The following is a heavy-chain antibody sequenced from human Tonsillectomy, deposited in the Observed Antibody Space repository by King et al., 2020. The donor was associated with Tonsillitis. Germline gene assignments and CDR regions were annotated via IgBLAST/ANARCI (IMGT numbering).Heavy chain of an antibody. Sequence: VTLKESGPVLMTPTETLTLTCTVSGFPLSSARMGVSWIRQPPGKALEWLGDITSNDEKSSSTSLKSRLSISKDTSKSQVVLNLANLGPDDTGTYYCARIGSNFYYYMDVWGKGTTVAVSS. CDR3: ARIGSNFYYYMDV. J-gene: IGHJ6*03. V-gene: IGHV2-26*01. D-gene: IGHD5-24*01. CDR2: ITSNDEK. CDR1: GFPLSSARMG.